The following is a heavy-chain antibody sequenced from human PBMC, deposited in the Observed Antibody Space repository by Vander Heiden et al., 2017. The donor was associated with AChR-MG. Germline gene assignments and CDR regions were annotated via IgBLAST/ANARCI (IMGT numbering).Heavy chain of an antibody. Sequence: QVQLQESGPGLVKPSETLSLTCTVPGGSISSYYLSWTRQPAGKGLEWIGRIYTSGSTNYNPSLKSRVTMSVDTSKNQFSLKLSSVTAADTAVYYCARNFAITGTTVRSYNWFDPWGQGTLVTVSS. V-gene: IGHV4-4*07. D-gene: IGHD1-20*01. J-gene: IGHJ5*02. CDR2: IYTSGST. CDR3: ARNFAITGTTVRSYNWFDP. CDR1: GGSISSYY.